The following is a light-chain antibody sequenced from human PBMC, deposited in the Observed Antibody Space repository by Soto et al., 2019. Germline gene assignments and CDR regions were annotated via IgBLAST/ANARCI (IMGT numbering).Light chain of an antibody. Sequence: QSALTQPPSASVSRGQSVTISCTGTSSDVGGYNYVSWYQQHPGKVPKLMIYEVSKRPSGVPDRFSGSKSGNTASLTVSGLHAEDEAVYYCSSYAGSKDSPVVFGGGTKLTVL. CDR2: EVS. CDR3: SSYAGSKDSPVV. J-gene: IGLJ2*01. CDR1: SSDVGGYNY. V-gene: IGLV2-8*01.